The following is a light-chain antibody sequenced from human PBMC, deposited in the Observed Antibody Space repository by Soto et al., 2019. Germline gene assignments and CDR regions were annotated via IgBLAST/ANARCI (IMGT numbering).Light chain of an antibody. V-gene: IGKV3-15*01. CDR3: QQYIRRPLS. CDR2: DAS. J-gene: IGKJ5*01. CDR1: QDVTIS. Sequence: EIVLTQSPATLSLSPGEGVTLSCRAAQDVTISVAWYQQKSGQAPRLLIYDASARASGVSARFSGSGSGTDFTLTISGLQAEDLAVYFCQQYIRRPLSFGQGTRLE.